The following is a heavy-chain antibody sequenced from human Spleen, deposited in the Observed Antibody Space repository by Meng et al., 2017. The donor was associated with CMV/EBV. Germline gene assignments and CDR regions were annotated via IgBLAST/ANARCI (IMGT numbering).Heavy chain of an antibody. D-gene: IGHD6-19*01. CDR2: IWYDGSNE. V-gene: IGHV3-33*06. CDR1: GFTFSSYW. Sequence: GGSLRLSCAASGFTFSSYWMHWVRQAPGKGLEWVAVIWYDGSNEYYADSAKGRFTISRDNSKNTIYLQMNSLRAEDTAVYYCAKDRAVAGVRALDYWGQGALVTVSS. CDR3: AKDRAVAGVRALDY. J-gene: IGHJ4*02.